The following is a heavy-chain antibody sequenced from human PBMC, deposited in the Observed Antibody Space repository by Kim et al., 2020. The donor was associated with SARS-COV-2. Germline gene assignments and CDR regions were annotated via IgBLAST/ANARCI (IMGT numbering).Heavy chain of an antibody. CDR2: IYYSGST. D-gene: IGHD3-10*01. J-gene: IGHJ4*02. CDR3: VRARFGHYYFDY. Sequence: SETLSLTCTVSGGSISSGGYYWSWIRQHPGKGLEWIGYIYYSGSTYYNPSLKSRVTISVDTSKNQFSLKLSSVTAADTAVYYCVRARFGHYYFDYWGQGTLVTVSS. CDR1: GGSISSGGYY. V-gene: IGHV4-31*03.